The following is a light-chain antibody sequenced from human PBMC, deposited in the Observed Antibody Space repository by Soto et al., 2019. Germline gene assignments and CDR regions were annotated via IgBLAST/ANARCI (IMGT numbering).Light chain of an antibody. CDR2: GAS. J-gene: IGKJ2*01. CDR1: QSVRSN. V-gene: IGKV3-15*01. CDR3: QQYNDWPGT. Sequence: EIVMTQSPGTLSVSPGERATLSCRASQSVRSNLAWYQQKPGQAPRLLIYGASTRATGIPARFSGSGSGTELTLTISSLQSEDFAAYYCQQYNDWPGTFGQGTTLEVK.